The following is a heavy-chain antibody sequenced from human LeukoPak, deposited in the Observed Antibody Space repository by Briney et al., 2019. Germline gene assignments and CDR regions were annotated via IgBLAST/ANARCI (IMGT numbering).Heavy chain of an antibody. J-gene: IGHJ5*02. Sequence: SVKVSCKASGYTFTGYYMHWVRQAPGQGLEWMGGIIPIFGTANYAQKFQGRVTITADESTSTAYMELSGLRSEDTAVYYCARVDTAMVTWWFDPWGQGTLVTVSS. CDR1: GYTFTGYY. CDR3: ARVDTAMVTWWFDP. V-gene: IGHV1-69*13. D-gene: IGHD5-18*01. CDR2: IIPIFGTA.